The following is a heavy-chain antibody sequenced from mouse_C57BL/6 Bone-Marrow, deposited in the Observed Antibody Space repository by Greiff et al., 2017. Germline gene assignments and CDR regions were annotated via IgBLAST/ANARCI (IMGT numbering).Heavy chain of an antibody. V-gene: IGHV1-64*01. J-gene: IGHJ3*01. CDR1: GYTFTSYW. Sequence: VQLQQPGAELVKPGASVKLSCTASGYTFTSYWMHWVKQRPGQGLEWIGMIHPNSGSTNYNEKFKSKATLTVDKSSSTAYMQLSSLTSEDSAVYDCARCTFNSKRGAYWGQGTLVTVSA. CDR3: ARCTFNSKRGAY. D-gene: IGHD2-5*01. CDR2: IHPNSGST.